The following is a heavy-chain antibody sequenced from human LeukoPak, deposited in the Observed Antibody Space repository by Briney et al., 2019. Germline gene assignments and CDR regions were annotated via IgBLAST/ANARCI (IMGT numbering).Heavy chain of an antibody. CDR2: ISSSSSYI. CDR1: GFTFSSYS. D-gene: IGHD3-10*01. V-gene: IGHV3-21*01. Sequence: GGSLRLSCAASGFTFSSYSMNWVRQAPGKGLEWVSSISSSSSYIYYADSVKGRFTISRDNAKNSLYLQMNSLRAEDTAVYYCARGQLLWFGELLGSGVFDIWGQGIMVTVSS. CDR3: ARGQLLWFGELLGSGVFDI. J-gene: IGHJ3*02.